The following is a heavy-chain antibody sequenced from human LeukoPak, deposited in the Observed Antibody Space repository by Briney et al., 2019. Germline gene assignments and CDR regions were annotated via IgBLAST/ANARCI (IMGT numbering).Heavy chain of an antibody. CDR1: GFTVSSNS. J-gene: IGHJ4*02. CDR2: IYSDNT. CDR3: ARRAGAYSHPYDY. D-gene: IGHD4/OR15-4a*01. V-gene: IGHV3-53*01. Sequence: HPGGSLTLSCTVSGFTVSSNSMSWVRQAPGKGLEWVSFIYSDNTHYSDSVKGRVTISRDNSKNTLYLQMNSLRAEDTAVYYCARRAGAYSHPYDYWGQGTLVTVSS.